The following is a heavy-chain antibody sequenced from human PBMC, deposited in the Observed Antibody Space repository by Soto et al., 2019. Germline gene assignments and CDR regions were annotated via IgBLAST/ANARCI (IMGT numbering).Heavy chain of an antibody. CDR1: GFTFSSYG. D-gene: IGHD3-22*01. J-gene: IGHJ1*01. CDR3: AKDWKYYYDSSGFLDH. CDR2: ISYDGSNK. Sequence: GSLRLSCAASGFTFSSYGMHWVRQAPGEGLERVAVISYDGSNKYYADSVKGRFTISRDNSKNTLYLQMNSLRAEDTAVYYCAKDWKYYYDSSGFLDHWGQGTLVTVSS. V-gene: IGHV3-30*18.